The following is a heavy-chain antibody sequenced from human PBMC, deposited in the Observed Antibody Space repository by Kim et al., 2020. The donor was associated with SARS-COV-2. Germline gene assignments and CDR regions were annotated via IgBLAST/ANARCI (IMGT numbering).Heavy chain of an antibody. CDR3: SRARRGAAIRGPDY. D-gene: IGHD2-21*02. V-gene: IGHV3-30*03. CDR1: GFTFRSYC. J-gene: IGHJ4*02. Sequence: GGSLRLSCAASGFTFRSYCMHWVRQALGRGLEWVGVIAYDGGNEYYAYSAKGRVSISRDNAKNTLYLHMHSMRAKNTAVYDCSRARRGAAIRGPDYWGQG. CDR2: IAYDGGNE.